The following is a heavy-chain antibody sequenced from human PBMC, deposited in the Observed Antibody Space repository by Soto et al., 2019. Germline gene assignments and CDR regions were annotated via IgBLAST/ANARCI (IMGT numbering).Heavy chain of an antibody. D-gene: IGHD2-15*01. Sequence: GESLKISCKGSGYSFTSYWIGWVRQMPGKGLEWMGIIYPGDSDTRYSPSFQGQVTISADKSISTAYLQWSSLKASDTAMYHCARLCSGGSCYSEDWFDPWGQGTLVTVS. V-gene: IGHV5-51*01. J-gene: IGHJ5*02. CDR2: IYPGDSDT. CDR3: ARLCSGGSCYSEDWFDP. CDR1: GYSFTSYW.